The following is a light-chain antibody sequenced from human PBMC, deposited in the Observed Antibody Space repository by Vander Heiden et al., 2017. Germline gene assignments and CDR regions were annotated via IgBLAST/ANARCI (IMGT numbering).Light chain of an antibody. CDR3: NSRDNSNNHNYV. Sequence: SSELTQDSAVSVALGQTVRITCQGDTLRSYYASWYQQKPGQAPVLVICGKNNRPSGIPDRFSGSNSGNTASLTIAGAQAEDEADYYCNSRDNSNNHNYVFGTGTKVTVL. V-gene: IGLV3-19*01. CDR2: GKN. J-gene: IGLJ1*01. CDR1: TLRSYY.